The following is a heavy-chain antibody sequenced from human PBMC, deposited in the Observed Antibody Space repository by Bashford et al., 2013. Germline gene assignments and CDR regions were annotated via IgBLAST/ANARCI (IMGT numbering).Heavy chain of an antibody. Sequence: SETLSLTCTVSGGSISSHYWSWIRQSAGEGLEWIGRIYATGGTNYNPSLKSRVTMSVDMSRNQFSLKLSPVTAADTAVYYCARCRSGGSCYYDGMDVWGQGTTVTVSS. CDR3: ARCRSGGSCYYDGMDV. D-gene: IGHD2-15*01. V-gene: IGHV4-4*07. CDR1: GGSISSHY. J-gene: IGHJ6*02. CDR2: IYATGGT.